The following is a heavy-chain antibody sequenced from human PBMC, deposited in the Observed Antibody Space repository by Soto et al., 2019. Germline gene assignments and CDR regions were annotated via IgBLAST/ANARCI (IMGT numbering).Heavy chain of an antibody. CDR1: GGTFSSYA. V-gene: IGHV1-69*13. J-gene: IGHJ6*02. CDR3: ASSKQLVLYYYYYYGMDV. CDR2: IIPIFGTA. D-gene: IGHD6-6*01. Sequence: SVKVSCKASGGTFSSYAISWVRQAPGQGLEWMGGIIPIFGTANYAQKFQGGVTITADESTSTAYMELSSLRSEDTAVYYCASSKQLVLYYYYYYGMDVWGQGTTVTVSS.